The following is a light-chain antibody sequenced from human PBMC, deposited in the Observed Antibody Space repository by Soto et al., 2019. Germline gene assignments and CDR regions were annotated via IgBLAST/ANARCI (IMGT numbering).Light chain of an antibody. J-gene: IGLJ3*02. CDR3: ALYVGNGIWV. CDR1: SGSVSTNFY. CDR2: RTN. V-gene: IGLV8-61*01. Sequence: QAVVTQEPSLSVSPGRTVTLTCGLSSGSVSTNFYPSWYQQTPGHAPRTLIYRTNTRSSGVPDRFSGSILGNKAALTITGAQADDESDYYCALYVGNGIWVFGGGTKLTVL.